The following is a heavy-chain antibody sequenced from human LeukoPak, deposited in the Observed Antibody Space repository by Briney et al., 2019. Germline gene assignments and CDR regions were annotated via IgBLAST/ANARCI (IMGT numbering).Heavy chain of an antibody. J-gene: IGHJ5*02. CDR2: IYYSGST. Sequence: NPSETLSLTCTVSGGSISSSSYYWGWIRQPPGKGLEWIGSIYYSGSTYYNPSLKSRVTISVDTSKNQFSLKLSSVTAADMAVYYCARALAAAAILRVYNWFDPWGQGTLVTVSS. V-gene: IGHV4-39*01. CDR1: GGSISSSSYY. D-gene: IGHD6-13*01. CDR3: ARALAAAAILRVYNWFDP.